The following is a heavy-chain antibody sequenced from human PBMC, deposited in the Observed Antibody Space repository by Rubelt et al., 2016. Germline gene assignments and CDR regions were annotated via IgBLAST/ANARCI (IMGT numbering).Heavy chain of an antibody. J-gene: IGHJ3*02. CDR2: ISGSGGST. CDR1: GFTVSSNY. Sequence: EVQLVESGGGLVQPGGSLRLSCAASGFTVSSNYMSWVRQAPGKGLEWVSAISGSGGSTYYADSVKGRFNIARDNSKNTLYLQMNSLRAEDTAVYYCANEIFGVVLDAFDIWGQGTMVTVSS. CDR3: ANEIFGVVLDAFDI. V-gene: IGHV3-23*04. D-gene: IGHD3-3*01.